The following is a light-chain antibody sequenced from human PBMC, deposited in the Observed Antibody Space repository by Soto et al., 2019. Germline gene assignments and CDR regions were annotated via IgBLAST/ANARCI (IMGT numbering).Light chain of an antibody. CDR3: QQFIDGWT. J-gene: IGKJ1*01. Sequence: DIQMTQSPSTLSGSVGDRVTITCRASQTISSWLAWYQQKPGKAPKLLIYKASTLKSGVPSRFSGSGSETEFTLTISGLQPDDFATYYCQQFIDGWTFGQGTKVDI. CDR1: QTISSW. V-gene: IGKV1-5*03. CDR2: KAS.